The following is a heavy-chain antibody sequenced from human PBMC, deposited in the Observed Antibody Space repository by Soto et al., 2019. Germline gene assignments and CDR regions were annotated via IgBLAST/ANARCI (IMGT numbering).Heavy chain of an antibody. CDR3: TRLSRVTFIVN. CDR1: GYTFADYS. CDR2: VDPATGAS. V-gene: IGHV1-46*01. J-gene: IGHJ1*01. Sequence: QVQLVQSVAEVKSPGTSVKVSCQTSGYTFADYSIHWVRQAPGQGLEYMGKVDPATGASDSTQKIQGRVSLPSAASTATVYMELHNLRSEDTAIYYCTRLSRVTFIVNWGQGTLVTVSS. D-gene: IGHD3-16*02.